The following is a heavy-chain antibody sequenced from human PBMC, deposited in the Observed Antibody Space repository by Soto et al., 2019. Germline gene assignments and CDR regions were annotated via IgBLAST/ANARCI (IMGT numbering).Heavy chain of an antibody. J-gene: IGHJ4*02. CDR2: MYKSGNT. Sequence: SETLALTCTVSVGDIRYYYWHWIRQAPGRGPEWIGYMYKSGNTNYNSSLRSRVTMSVDTSKRQLSLKLNSVTVADTAVYYCARSAFCGSGCYYYFDYWGPGTLVTVSS. D-gene: IGHD2-21*02. CDR1: VGDIRYYY. V-gene: IGHV4-59*01. CDR3: ARSAFCGSGCYYYFDY.